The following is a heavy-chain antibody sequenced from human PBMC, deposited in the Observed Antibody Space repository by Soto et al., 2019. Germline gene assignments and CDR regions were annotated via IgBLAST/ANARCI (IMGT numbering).Heavy chain of an antibody. CDR1: VFNFVTNA. J-gene: IGHJ5*02. D-gene: IGHD3-22*01. Sequence: PWWSLRLSCSASVFNFVTNAMHWVRQAPGKGLGYVSGISSNGGDTYYTDSVKGRFTVSRDNSKNTLFLQMSSLRVEDTAVYYCVKGPYFYDAWGQGTQVTVSS. V-gene: IGHV3-64D*06. CDR3: VKGPYFYDA. CDR2: ISSNGGDT.